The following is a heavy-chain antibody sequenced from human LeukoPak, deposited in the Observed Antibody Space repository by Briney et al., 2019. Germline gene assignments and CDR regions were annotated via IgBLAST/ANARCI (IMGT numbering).Heavy chain of an antibody. V-gene: IGHV1-8*01. CDR1: GYTFTSYD. Sequence: GASVKVSCKASGYTFTSYDINWVRQATGQGLEWMGWMNPNSGNTGYAQKFQGRVTMTRNTSISTAYMELSSLRSEDTAVYYCARGEPYSSSWPFDYWGQGTLVTVSS. CDR3: ARGEPYSSSWPFDY. D-gene: IGHD6-13*01. J-gene: IGHJ4*02. CDR2: MNPNSGNT.